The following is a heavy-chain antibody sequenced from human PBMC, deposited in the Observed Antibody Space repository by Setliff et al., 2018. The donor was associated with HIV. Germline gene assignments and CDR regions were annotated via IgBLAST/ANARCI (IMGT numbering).Heavy chain of an antibody. CDR3: ARDWVSLDRGTSMDV. CDR1: GFTFSSYW. CDR2: IKQDGGEK. J-gene: IGHJ6*03. D-gene: IGHD3-10*01. V-gene: IGHV3-7*03. Sequence: GGSLRLSCAASGFTFSSYWMSWVRQAPGKGLEWVANIKQDGGEKFYDDSVKGRFTISRDNAKNSLYLQMNSLRAEDTAVYYRARDWVSLDRGTSMDVWGKGTTVTVSS.